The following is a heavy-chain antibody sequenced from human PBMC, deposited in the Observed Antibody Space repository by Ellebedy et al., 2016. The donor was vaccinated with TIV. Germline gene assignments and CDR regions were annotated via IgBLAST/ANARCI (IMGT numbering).Heavy chain of an antibody. D-gene: IGHD1-26*01. CDR2: LFHTGST. CDR3: ARGVGVVMAAGDAFDV. J-gene: IGHJ3*01. Sequence: MPSETLSLTCTLSGGSITSYYWSRIRQPPGQGLEWVGYLFHTGSTNYNPSLKSRVTATVDTSKNQFSLRLTSVTAADTALYYCARGVGVVMAAGDAFDVWGRGTMVTVSS. V-gene: IGHV4-59*01. CDR1: GGSITSYY.